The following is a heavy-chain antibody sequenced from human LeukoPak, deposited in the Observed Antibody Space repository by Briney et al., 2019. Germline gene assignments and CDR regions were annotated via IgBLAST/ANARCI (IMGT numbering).Heavy chain of an antibody. V-gene: IGHV3-49*04. CDR3: TRDLCSSTSCYATFDY. J-gene: IGHJ4*02. CDR2: IRSKAYGGTT. D-gene: IGHD2-2*01. Sequence: GRSLRLSCTASGFTFGDYAMSWVRQAPGKGLEWVAFIRSKAYGGTTEYAASAKGRFTISRDDSKSIAYLKMNSLKTEDTAVYYCTRDLCSSTSCYATFDYWGQGTLVTVSS. CDR1: GFTFGDYA.